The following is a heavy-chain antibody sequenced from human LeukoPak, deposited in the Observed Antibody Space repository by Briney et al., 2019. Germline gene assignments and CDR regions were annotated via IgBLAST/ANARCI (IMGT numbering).Heavy chain of an antibody. D-gene: IGHD6-6*01. CDR1: GFTFSSYE. Sequence: GGSLRLSCAASGFTFSSYEMNWVRQAPGKGLEWVSYIGSSGNTIYYADSVKGRFTVSRDNAKESLYLQMNSLRAEDTAVYYCARSSLFDSWGQGALVTVSS. J-gene: IGHJ4*02. V-gene: IGHV3-48*03. CDR3: ARSSLFDS. CDR2: IGSSGNTI.